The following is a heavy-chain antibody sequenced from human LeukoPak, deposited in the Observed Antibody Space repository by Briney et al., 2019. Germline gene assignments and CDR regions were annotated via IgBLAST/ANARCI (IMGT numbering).Heavy chain of an antibody. J-gene: IGHJ3*02. V-gene: IGHV4-39*07. CDR3: ARGATTPFDAFDI. D-gene: IGHD1-26*01. CDR2: IYYSGST. CDR1: GGSISSSSYY. Sequence: SETLSLTCTVSGGSISSSSYYWGWIRQPPGKGLEWIGSIYYSGSTYYNPSLKSRVTISVDTSKNQFSLKLSSVTAADTAVYYRARGATTPFDAFDIWGQGTMVTVSS.